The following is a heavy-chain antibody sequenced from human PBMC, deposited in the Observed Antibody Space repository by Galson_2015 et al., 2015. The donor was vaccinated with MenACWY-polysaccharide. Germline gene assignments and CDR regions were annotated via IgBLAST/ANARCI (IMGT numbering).Heavy chain of an antibody. CDR3: AKSFSGSYNPLNPDASDI. CDR1: GFTFSSYA. V-gene: IGHV3-30-3*02. Sequence: SLRLSCAASGFTFSSYAMHWVRQAPGKGLEWVAVISYAGTNKFYADSVKGRFTISRDNSKNTLYLQMNSLRAEDTAVYYCAKSFSGSYNPLNPDASDIWGQGTMVTVSS. D-gene: IGHD1-26*01. J-gene: IGHJ3*02. CDR2: ISYAGTNK.